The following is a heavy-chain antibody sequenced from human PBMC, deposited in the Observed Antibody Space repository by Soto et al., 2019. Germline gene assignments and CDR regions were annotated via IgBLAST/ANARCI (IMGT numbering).Heavy chain of an antibody. CDR1: GFTFSSYA. Sequence: ESGGGVVQPGRSLRLSCAASGFTFSSYAMHWVRQAQDKGLEWVAVISYDGSNKYYADSVKGRFTISRDNSKNTLYLQMNSLRAEDTAVYYCARGAFLEWHALGCWGQGTLVTVSS. V-gene: IGHV3-30-3*01. CDR2: ISYDGSNK. D-gene: IGHD3-3*02. CDR3: ARGAFLEWHALGC. J-gene: IGHJ4*02.